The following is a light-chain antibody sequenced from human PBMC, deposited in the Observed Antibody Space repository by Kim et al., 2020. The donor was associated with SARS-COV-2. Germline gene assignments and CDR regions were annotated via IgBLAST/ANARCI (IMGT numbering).Light chain of an antibody. CDR3: GTWDSSLSAVV. CDR2: DNN. V-gene: IGLV1-51*01. CDR1: SSNIGNNY. J-gene: IGLJ2*01. Sequence: GQKITISCSGSSSNIGNNYVSWYQQLPGTAPTLLIYDNNKRPSGIPDLFSGSKSGTSATLGITGLQTGDEADYYCGTWDSSLSAVVFGGGTQLTVL.